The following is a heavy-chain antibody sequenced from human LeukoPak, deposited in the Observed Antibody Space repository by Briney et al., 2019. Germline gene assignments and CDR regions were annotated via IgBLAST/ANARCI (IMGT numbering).Heavy chain of an antibody. Sequence: KPSETLSLTCTVSGGSISSRNYYRGWIRQPPGKGLEWIGYIYYSGSTNYNPSLKSRVTISVDTSKNQFSLKLSSVTAADTAVYYCARGKSSGYSLFDYWGQGTLVTVSS. J-gene: IGHJ4*02. V-gene: IGHV4-61*05. CDR3: ARGKSSGYSLFDY. CDR2: IYYSGST. CDR1: GGSISSRNYY. D-gene: IGHD3-22*01.